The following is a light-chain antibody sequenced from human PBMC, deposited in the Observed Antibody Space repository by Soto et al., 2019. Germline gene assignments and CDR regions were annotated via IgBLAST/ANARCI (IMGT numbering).Light chain of an antibody. CDR2: SDN. V-gene: IGLV1-44*01. Sequence: QAVVTQPPSASGTPGQRVTISCSGSSSNIGSNTVNWYQQLPGTAPKLLIYSDNQRPSGVPDRFSGSKSGTSASLAISGLQSEDEADYYSAAWDDSLNGPVFGGGTKLTVL. J-gene: IGLJ2*01. CDR1: SSNIGSNT. CDR3: AAWDDSLNGPV.